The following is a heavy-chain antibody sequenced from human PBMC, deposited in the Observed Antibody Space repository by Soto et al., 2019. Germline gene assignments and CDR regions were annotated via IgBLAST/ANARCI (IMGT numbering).Heavy chain of an antibody. CDR3: ARKVWFGSPYAFDI. V-gene: IGHV4-30-2*01. J-gene: IGHJ3*02. CDR2: IYHSGST. Sequence: TLSLTCAVSGGSISSGGYSWSWIRQPPGKGLEWIGYIYHSGSTYYNPSLKSRVTISVDRSKNQFSLKLSSVTAADTAVFYCARKVWFGSPYAFDIWCQCPIVT. CDR1: GGSISSGGYS. D-gene: IGHD3-10*01.